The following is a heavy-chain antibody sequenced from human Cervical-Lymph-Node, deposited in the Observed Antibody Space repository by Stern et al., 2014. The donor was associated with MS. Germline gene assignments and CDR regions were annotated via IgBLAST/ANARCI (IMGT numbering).Heavy chain of an antibody. CDR3: ARDRQKVYAMRGYGMDV. V-gene: IGHV1-46*01. CDR1: RYTFTSYY. J-gene: IGHJ6*02. Sequence: VQLVQSGAEVKKPGASVKVSCKASRYTFTSYYMHWVRQAPGKGLEWMGIINPSGGSTSYAQKFQGRVTMTRDTSTSTVYMELSSLRSEDTAVYYCARDRQKVYAMRGYGMDVWGQGTTVTVSS. CDR2: INPSGGST. D-gene: IGHD2-8*01.